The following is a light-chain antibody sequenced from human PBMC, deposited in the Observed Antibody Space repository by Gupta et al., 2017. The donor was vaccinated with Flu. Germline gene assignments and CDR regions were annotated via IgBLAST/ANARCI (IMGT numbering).Light chain of an antibody. V-gene: IGKV3-11*01. CDR3: QHRSNWPWT. CDR1: QSVSSY. Sequence: EIVLTQSPATLSLSPGERATLSCRASQSVSSYLAWYQQKPGQAPRLLISDASNRATGIPARFSGSGSGTEFTLTISSREPEDFAVYYCQHRSNWPWTFGQGTKVEIK. CDR2: DAS. J-gene: IGKJ1*01.